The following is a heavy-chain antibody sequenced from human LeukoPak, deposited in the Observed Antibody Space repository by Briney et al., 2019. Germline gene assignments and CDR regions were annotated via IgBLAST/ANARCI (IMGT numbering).Heavy chain of an antibody. Sequence: VASVKVSCKASGGTFSSYAISWVRQAPGQGLEWMGGIIPIFGTANYAQKFQGRVTITTDESTSTAYMELSSLRSEDTAVYYCATTAAGTAYYYYYMDVWGKGTTVTVSS. V-gene: IGHV1-69*05. D-gene: IGHD6-13*01. CDR3: ATTAAGTAYYYYYMDV. CDR2: IIPIFGTA. CDR1: GGTFSSYA. J-gene: IGHJ6*03.